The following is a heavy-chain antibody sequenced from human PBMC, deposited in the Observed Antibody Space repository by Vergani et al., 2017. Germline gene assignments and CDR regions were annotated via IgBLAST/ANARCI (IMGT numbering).Heavy chain of an antibody. J-gene: IGHJ3*02. CDR1: FDSIRNLY. V-gene: IGHV4-4*09. Sequence: QVQLQESGPGLVKSSETLSLTCSVSFDSIRNLYCNWIRQPPGKGLEWIGSLSTTGGATHASHNPSLKSRVSISVDTSKSQFSLKLSSVTAADTAVYYCASRGGGDAFDIWGQGTMVTVSS. CDR3: ASRGGGDAFDI. CDR2: LSTTGGA. D-gene: IGHD2-15*01.